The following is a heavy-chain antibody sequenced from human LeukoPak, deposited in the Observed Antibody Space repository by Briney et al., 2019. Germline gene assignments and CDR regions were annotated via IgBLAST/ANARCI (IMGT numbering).Heavy chain of an antibody. CDR3: ARGRSSGWYDYYYYGMDV. J-gene: IGHJ6*02. Sequence: GASVKVSCKASGYTFTSCGISWVRQAPGQGLEWMGWISAYNGNTNYAQKLQGRVTMTTDASTSTAYMELRSLRSDDTAVYYCARGRSSGWYDYYYYGMDVWGQGTTVTVSS. CDR2: ISAYNGNT. D-gene: IGHD6-19*01. V-gene: IGHV1-18*01. CDR1: GYTFTSCG.